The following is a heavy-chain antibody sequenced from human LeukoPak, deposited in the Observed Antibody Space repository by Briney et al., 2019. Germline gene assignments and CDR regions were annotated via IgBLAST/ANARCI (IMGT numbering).Heavy chain of an antibody. V-gene: IGHV3-30*18. J-gene: IGHJ4*02. CDR2: ISYDGSNK. CDR1: GFTFSSYG. D-gene: IGHD3-22*01. CDR3: AKASYDSSGYWGY. Sequence: GGSLRLSCAASGFTFSSYGMHWVRQAPGKGLEWVAVISYDGSNKYYADSVKGLFTISRDNSKNTLYLQMNSLRAEDTAVYYCAKASYDSSGYWGYWGQGTLVAVSS.